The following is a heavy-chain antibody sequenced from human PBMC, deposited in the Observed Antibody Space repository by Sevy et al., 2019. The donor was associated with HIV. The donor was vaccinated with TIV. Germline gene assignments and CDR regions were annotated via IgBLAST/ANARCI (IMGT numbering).Heavy chain of an antibody. CDR2: ISYDGSEK. CDR1: GFIFSTYG. D-gene: IGHD1-26*01. V-gene: IGHV3-30*18. Sequence: GGSLRLSCAASGFIFSTYGIHWVRQAPGKGLEWVAVISYDGSEKYYADSLRGRFTISRDNSKNNLYLQMNSLRVEDTAIYYCAKMQGGSYNYYGMDVWGQGTTVTVSS. J-gene: IGHJ6*02. CDR3: AKMQGGSYNYYGMDV.